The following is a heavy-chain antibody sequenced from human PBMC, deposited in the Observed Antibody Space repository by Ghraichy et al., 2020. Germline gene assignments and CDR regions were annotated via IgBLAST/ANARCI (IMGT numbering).Heavy chain of an antibody. CDR3: ARDRDSSSSLKYYYYGMDV. Sequence: ASVKVSCKASGYTFTSYGISWVRQAPGQGLEWMGWISAYNGNTNYAQKLQGRVTMTTDTSTSTAYMELRSLRSDDTAVYYCARDRDSSSSLKYYYYGMDVWGQGTTVTVSS. V-gene: IGHV1-18*01. CDR1: GYTFTSYG. D-gene: IGHD6-6*01. J-gene: IGHJ6*02. CDR2: ISAYNGNT.